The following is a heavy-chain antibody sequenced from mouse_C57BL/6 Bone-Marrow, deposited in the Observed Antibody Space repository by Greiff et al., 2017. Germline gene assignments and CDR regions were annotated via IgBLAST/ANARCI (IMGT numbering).Heavy chain of an antibody. V-gene: IGHV1-82*01. CDR2: IYPGDGDT. J-gene: IGHJ3*01. CDR1: GYAFSSSW. CDR3: ARPRFAY. Sequence: QVQLQQSGPELVKPGASVKISCKASGYAFSSSWMNWVKQRPGEGLEWIGRIYPGDGDTNYNGKFKGKATLTADKSSSTAYMQLSSLTSEDSAVYFCARPRFAYWGQGTLVTVSA.